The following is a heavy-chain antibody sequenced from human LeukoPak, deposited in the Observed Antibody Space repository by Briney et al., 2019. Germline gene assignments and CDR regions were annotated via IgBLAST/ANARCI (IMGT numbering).Heavy chain of an antibody. J-gene: IGHJ3*02. Sequence: GGSLRLSCAASGFTFSSYAMSWVRQAPGKGLEWVSSISSSSSYIYYADSVKGRFTISRDNAKNSLYLQMNSLRAEDTAVYYCAREGPPHAFDIWGQGTMVTVSS. V-gene: IGHV3-21*01. CDR1: GFTFSSYA. CDR3: AREGPPHAFDI. CDR2: ISSSSSYI.